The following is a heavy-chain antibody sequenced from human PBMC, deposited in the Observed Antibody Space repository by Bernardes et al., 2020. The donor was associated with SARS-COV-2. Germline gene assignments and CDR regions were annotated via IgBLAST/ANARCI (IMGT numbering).Heavy chain of an antibody. CDR3: AKDRIAEAGTRERGSFDS. Sequence: GGSLRLSCAASGFTFSSYWMTWVRQAPGKGLEWVANIKQDGREQYYVDSVKGRFTISRDNSKNTLYLQMNSLRAEDTAIYYCAKDRIAEAGTRERGSFDSWGQGTLVTVSS. D-gene: IGHD6-13*01. CDR1: GFTFSSYW. CDR2: IKQDGREQ. J-gene: IGHJ4*02. V-gene: IGHV3-7*03.